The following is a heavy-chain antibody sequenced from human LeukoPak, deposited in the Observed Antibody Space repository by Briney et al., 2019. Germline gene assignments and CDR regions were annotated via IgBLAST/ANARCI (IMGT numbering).Heavy chain of an antibody. CDR3: ARGFNRGFDP. V-gene: IGHV3-53*01. Sequence: GGSLRLSCAASGFTVSSNYMSWVRQAPGKGLEWVSVIYAGGSTYYADSVKGRFTFSRDNSKNTLYLQMNSLRAEDTAVYYYARGFNRGFDPWGQGTLVTVSS. CDR1: GFTVSSNY. J-gene: IGHJ5*02. CDR2: IYAGGST. D-gene: IGHD7-27*01.